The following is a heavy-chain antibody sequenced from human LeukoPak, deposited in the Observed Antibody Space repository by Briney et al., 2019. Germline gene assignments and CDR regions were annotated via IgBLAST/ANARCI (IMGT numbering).Heavy chain of an antibody. CDR1: GGSISSSSYY. Sequence: PSETLSLTCTVSGGSISSSSYYWGWTRQPPGKGLEWIGSIYYSGSTYYNPSLKSRVTISVDTSKNQFSLKLSSVTAADTAVYYCARYPGIAATGTGYYFDYWGQGTLVTVSS. J-gene: IGHJ4*02. D-gene: IGHD6-13*01. V-gene: IGHV4-39*07. CDR2: IYYSGST. CDR3: ARYPGIAATGTGYYFDY.